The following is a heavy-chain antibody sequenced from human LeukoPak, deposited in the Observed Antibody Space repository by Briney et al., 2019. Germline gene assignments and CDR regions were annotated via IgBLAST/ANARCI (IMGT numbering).Heavy chain of an antibody. D-gene: IGHD3-10*01. CDR2: INHSGGT. CDR1: GGSFSGYY. V-gene: IGHV4-34*01. CDR3: ARGLLWFGESFDY. Sequence: KSSETLSLTCAVYGGSFSGYYWSWIRKPPGKGLEWIGEINHSGGTNYNPSLKSRVTISVDTSKNQFSLKLSSVTAADTAVYHCARGLLWFGESFDYWGQGTLVTVSS. J-gene: IGHJ4*02.